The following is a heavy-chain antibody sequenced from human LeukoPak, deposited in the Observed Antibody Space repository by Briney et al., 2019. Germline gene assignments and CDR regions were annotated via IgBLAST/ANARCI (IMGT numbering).Heavy chain of an antibody. CDR3: ARDNGGGCSGGSCMFDP. Sequence: SQTLSLTCTVSGGSISSGGYYWSWIRQHPGKGLEWIGYIYYSGSTHYNPSLKSRVTMSVDTSKNQFSLKLSSVTAADTAVYYCARDNGGGCSGGSCMFDPWGQGTLVTVSS. V-gene: IGHV4-31*03. J-gene: IGHJ5*02. CDR1: GGSISSGGYY. CDR2: IYYSGST. D-gene: IGHD2-15*01.